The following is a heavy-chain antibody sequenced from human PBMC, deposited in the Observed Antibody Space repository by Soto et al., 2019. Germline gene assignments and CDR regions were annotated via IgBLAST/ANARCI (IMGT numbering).Heavy chain of an antibody. CDR2: IRSKANSYAT. V-gene: IGHV3-73*02. D-gene: IGHD3-16*01. CDR3: TRWLSGWGD. J-gene: IGHJ4*02. CDR1: GFTFSGSA. Sequence: EVQLVESGGGLVQPGGSLKLSCAASGFTFSGSAMHWVRQASGKGLEWVGRIRSKANSYATAYAASVKGRFTISRDDSKNTAYLQMNSLKTEDTAVYYCTRWLSGWGDWGQGTLVTVSS.